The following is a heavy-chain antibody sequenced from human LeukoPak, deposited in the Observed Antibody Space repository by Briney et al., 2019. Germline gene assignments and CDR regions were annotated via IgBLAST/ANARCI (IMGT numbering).Heavy chain of an antibody. Sequence: PGRSLRLSCAASGFTFSSYGMHWVRQAPSTALVRVAVIWYDGSNKYYADSVKGRSTISRDNSKNTLYLQMNSLRAEDTAVYYCAKEQSVAGFDYWGQGTLVTVSS. CDR1: GFTFSSYG. CDR3: AKEQSVAGFDY. V-gene: IGHV3-33*06. D-gene: IGHD6-19*01. CDR2: IWYDGSNK. J-gene: IGHJ4*02.